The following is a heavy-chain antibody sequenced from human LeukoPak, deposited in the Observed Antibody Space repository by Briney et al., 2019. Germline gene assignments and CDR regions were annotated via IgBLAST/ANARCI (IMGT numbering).Heavy chain of an antibody. CDR1: GGSISSGGYY. V-gene: IGHV4-31*03. Sequence: SETLSLTCTVSGGSISSGGYYWSWIRQHPGKGLEWIGYIYYSGSTYYNPSPKSRVTISVDTSKNQFSLKLSSVTAADTAVYYCARDPANRAFDIWGQGTMVTVSS. J-gene: IGHJ3*02. CDR2: IYYSGST. CDR3: ARDPANRAFDI. D-gene: IGHD4/OR15-4a*01.